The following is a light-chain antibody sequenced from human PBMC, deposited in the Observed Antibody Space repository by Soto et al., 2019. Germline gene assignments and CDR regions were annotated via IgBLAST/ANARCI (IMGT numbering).Light chain of an antibody. CDR3: GTCDSSLSAVV. V-gene: IGLV1-51*01. Sequence: QSVLTQPPSVSAAPGQKVTISCSGSSSNIGNNYVSWYQQLPGTAPKLLIYDNNKRPSGIPDRFSGSKSGTSATRGITGLQTGDEADYYCGTCDSSLSAVVFGGGTKVTVL. J-gene: IGLJ2*01. CDR2: DNN. CDR1: SSNIGNNY.